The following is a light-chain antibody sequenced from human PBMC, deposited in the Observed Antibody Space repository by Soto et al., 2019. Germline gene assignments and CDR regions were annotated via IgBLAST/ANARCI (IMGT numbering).Light chain of an antibody. CDR2: DVS. CDR1: SRDVGGYNS. CDR3: SSYTTGGSYV. Sequence: QSALTQPASVSGYPGLSIAISCTGTSRDVGGYNSVSWYQQQPGKVPILMIYDVSHRPSGVSSRFSGAKSGNTASLTISGLQAEEEGDYYCSSYTTGGSYVFGTGTQLTVL. V-gene: IGLV2-14*01. J-gene: IGLJ1*01.